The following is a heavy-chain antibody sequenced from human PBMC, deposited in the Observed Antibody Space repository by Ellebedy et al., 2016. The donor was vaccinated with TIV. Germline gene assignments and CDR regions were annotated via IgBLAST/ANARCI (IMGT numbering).Heavy chain of an antibody. CDR3: AKDPRWLTLGH. D-gene: IGHD3-16*01. V-gene: IGHV3-7*03. CDR2: IKHDGSEK. Sequence: PGGSLRLSCAASGFTFSNYWMSWVRQAPGKGLEWVANIKHDGSEKYYVDSVKGRFTISRDNTKNSLYLQMNSLRAEETAVYYCAKDPRWLTLGHWGQGTLVTVSS. J-gene: IGHJ4*02. CDR1: GFTFSNYW.